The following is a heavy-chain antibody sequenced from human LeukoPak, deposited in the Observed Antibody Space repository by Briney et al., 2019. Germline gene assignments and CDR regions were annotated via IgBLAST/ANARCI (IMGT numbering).Heavy chain of an antibody. J-gene: IGHJ4*02. D-gene: IGHD3-22*01. CDR3: ASGYYYDSSGYYYVYNY. CDR1: GGTFSSYA. V-gene: IGHV1-69*05. CDR2: IIPIFGTA. Sequence: GASVKVSCKASGGTFSSYAISWVRQAPGQGLEWMGGIIPIFGTANYAQKFQGRVTITTDESTSTAYMELSSLRSEDTAVYYCASGYYYDSSGYYYVYNYWGRGTLVTVSS.